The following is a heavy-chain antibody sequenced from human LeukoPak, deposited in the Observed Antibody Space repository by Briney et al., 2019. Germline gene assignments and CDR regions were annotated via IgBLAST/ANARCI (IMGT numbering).Heavy chain of an antibody. V-gene: IGHV1-2*02. CDR2: INPYSGAT. D-gene: IGHD1-14*01. CDR3: AREPGPGPPMGFDY. CDR1: GYIFTDYY. J-gene: IGHJ4*02. Sequence: ASVKVSCKASGYIFTDYYMHWVRQAPGQGLEGLGWINPYSGATTYAQKFQDRVTMTRDTSISTAYMELSSLRSDDTAVFYCAREPGPGPPMGFDYWGQGTLVTVSS.